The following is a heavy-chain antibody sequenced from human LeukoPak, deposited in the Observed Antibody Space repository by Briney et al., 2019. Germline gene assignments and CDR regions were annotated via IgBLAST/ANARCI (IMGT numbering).Heavy chain of an antibody. CDR1: GYTFTSYA. J-gene: IGHJ4*02. CDR2: INAGNGNT. V-gene: IGHV1-3*01. D-gene: IGHD3-10*01. CDR3: ARDLSGSGSYPDY. Sequence: ASVKVSCKASGYTFTSYAMHWVRQAPGQRLEWMGWINAGNGNTKYSQKVQGRVTITRDTSASTAYMELSSLRSEDTAVYYCARDLSGSGSYPDYWGQGTLVTVSS.